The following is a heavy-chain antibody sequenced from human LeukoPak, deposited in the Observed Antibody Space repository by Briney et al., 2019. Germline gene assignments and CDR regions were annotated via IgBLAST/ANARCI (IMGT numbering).Heavy chain of an antibody. V-gene: IGHV3-23*01. J-gene: IGHJ4*02. CDR1: GFTFSSYP. D-gene: IGHD2-2*01. CDR2: LSGSGDST. CDR3: AKDGGIPAASTFDY. Sequence: GGSLRLSCAASGFTFSSYPMTWVRQAPGKGLEWVSVLSGSGDSTYYADSVKGRFTISRDNSKNTLYLQMNSLRAEDTAVYYCAKDGGIPAASTFDYWGQGTLVTVSS.